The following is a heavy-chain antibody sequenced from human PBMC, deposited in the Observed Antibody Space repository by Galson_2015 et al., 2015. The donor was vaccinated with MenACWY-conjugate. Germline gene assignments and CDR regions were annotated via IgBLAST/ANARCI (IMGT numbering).Heavy chain of an antibody. Sequence: SETLSLTCAVSGGSISSNSYYWGWIRQPPGKGLEWIGNIFYTGDTYYNPSLQSRLTISVDTSKNQFSLNMTSVTAADTAVYYCVRLGNGDYDFYYYALDVWGQGTTVTVSS. CDR3: VRLGNGDYDFYYYALDV. CDR2: IFYTGDT. V-gene: IGHV4-39*01. J-gene: IGHJ6*02. CDR1: GGSISSNSYY. D-gene: IGHD4-17*01.